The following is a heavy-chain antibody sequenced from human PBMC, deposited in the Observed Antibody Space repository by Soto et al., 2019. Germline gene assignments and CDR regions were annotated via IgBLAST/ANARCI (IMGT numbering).Heavy chain of an antibody. D-gene: IGHD3-10*01. CDR1: GYTFTSYD. CDR2: MNPNSGNT. Sequence: ASVKVSCKASGYTFTSYDINWVRQATGQGLEWMGWMNPNSGNTGYAQKFQGRVTMTRKTSISTAYMELSSLRSEDTAVYYCAILVRLLCFGEDYYYYMDVWGKGPRVTVPS. V-gene: IGHV1-8*01. CDR3: AILVRLLCFGEDYYYYMDV. J-gene: IGHJ6*03.